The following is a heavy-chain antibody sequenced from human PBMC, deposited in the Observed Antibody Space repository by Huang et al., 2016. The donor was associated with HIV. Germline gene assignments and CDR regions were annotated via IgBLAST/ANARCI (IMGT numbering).Heavy chain of an antibody. CDR3: AKVTLGFDY. Sequence: QVQLVESGGGVVQPGGSLCLSCATSGFTFSSYGMHWVRQAPSLGLECVAFIQYDGTKKYYADSVKGRFNISRDNSKNMLHLQMNNLRVEDTAAYFCAKVTLGFDYWGQGTWVTVSS. J-gene: IGHJ4*02. CDR1: GFTFSSYG. V-gene: IGHV3-30*02. CDR2: IQYDGTKK. D-gene: IGHD2-15*01.